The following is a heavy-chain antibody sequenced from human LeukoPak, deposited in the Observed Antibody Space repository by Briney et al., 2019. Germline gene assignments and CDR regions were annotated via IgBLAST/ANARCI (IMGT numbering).Heavy chain of an antibody. Sequence: PSETLSLTCSVSGPSISSYYWIWIRQPAGKGLEWIGRTYTSGRINYNPSLKSRVTMPVDTSKNQFSLKLSSVTAADTAVYYCARVPYYYGSGSFSYWGQGTLVTVSS. D-gene: IGHD3-10*01. V-gene: IGHV4-4*07. CDR1: GPSISSYY. CDR3: ARVPYYYGSGSFSY. CDR2: TYTSGRI. J-gene: IGHJ4*02.